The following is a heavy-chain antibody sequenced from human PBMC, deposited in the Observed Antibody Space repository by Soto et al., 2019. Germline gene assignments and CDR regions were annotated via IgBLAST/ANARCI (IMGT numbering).Heavy chain of an antibody. V-gene: IGHV1-18*01. CDR3: ARDAPYDDFWSGVMELYYYGMDV. J-gene: IGHJ6*02. CDR2: ITAHNGNT. Sequence: GASVKVSCKASGYTFSNYAISWVRQAPGQGLEWMGWITAHNGNTKYAQKFQARVTTTTDTSTSTASMELRSLTSDDTAVYYCARDAPYDDFWSGVMELYYYGMDVWGQGTTVTVSS. CDR1: GYTFSNYA. D-gene: IGHD3-3*01.